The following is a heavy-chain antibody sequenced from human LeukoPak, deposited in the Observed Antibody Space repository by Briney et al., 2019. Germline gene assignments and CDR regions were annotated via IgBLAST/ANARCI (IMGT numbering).Heavy chain of an antibody. CDR2: ISSSSSYI. J-gene: IGHJ4*02. Sequence: PGGSLRLSCAASGFTFSSYSMNWVRQAPGKGPEWVSSISSSSSYIYYADSVKGRFTISRDNAKNSLYLQMDSLRAEDTAVYYCAREARKTYYYDSSGYYYDYWGQGTLVTVSS. V-gene: IGHV3-21*01. CDR1: GFTFSSYS. CDR3: AREARKTYYYDSSGYYYDY. D-gene: IGHD3-22*01.